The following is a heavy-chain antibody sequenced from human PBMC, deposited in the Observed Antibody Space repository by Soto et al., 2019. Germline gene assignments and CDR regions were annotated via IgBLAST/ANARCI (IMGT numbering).Heavy chain of an antibody. CDR3: VAPSSIAARRGAYYGMDV. Sequence: PGESLKISCKGSGYSFTSYWIGWVRQMPGKGLEWMGIIYPGDSDTRYSPSFQGQVTISADKSISTAYLQWSSLKASDTAMYYCVAPSSIAARRGAYYGMDVWGQGTTVTVS. CDR1: GYSFTSYW. D-gene: IGHD6-6*01. CDR2: IYPGDSDT. J-gene: IGHJ6*02. V-gene: IGHV5-51*01.